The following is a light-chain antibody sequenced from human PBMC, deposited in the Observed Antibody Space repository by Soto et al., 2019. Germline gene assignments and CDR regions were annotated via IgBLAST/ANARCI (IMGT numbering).Light chain of an antibody. J-gene: IGKJ2*01. CDR1: QSVRNSY. CDR3: QQYGSSPYT. CDR2: GAS. Sequence: EILLTQSPGTLSLSPGERATLSCRASQSVRNSYLAWYQQKPGQAPRLLIYGASGRATGIPDRFSGSGSGPDFTLTISRLEPDDCAVYYCQQYGSSPYTFGQGTQLEI. V-gene: IGKV3-20*01.